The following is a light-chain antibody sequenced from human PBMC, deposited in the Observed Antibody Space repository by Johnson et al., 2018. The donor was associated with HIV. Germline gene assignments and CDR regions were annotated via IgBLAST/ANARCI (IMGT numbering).Light chain of an antibody. CDR2: DNN. J-gene: IGLJ1*01. CDR3: GTWDSSLSYNYV. Sequence: QSVLTQAPSVSAAPGQKVTIYCSGSSSNVGNNYVSWYQQLPGTAPKLLIYDNNKRPSGIPDRFSGSKSGTSATLGITGLQTGDEADYYCGTWDSSLSYNYVFGTGTKVTVL. CDR1: SSNVGNNY. V-gene: IGLV1-51*01.